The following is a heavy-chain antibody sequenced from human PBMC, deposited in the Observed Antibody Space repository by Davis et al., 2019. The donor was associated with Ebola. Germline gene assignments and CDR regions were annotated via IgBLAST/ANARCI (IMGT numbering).Heavy chain of an antibody. CDR2: INSSSSYI. CDR3: ARVSWIQLWLLDY. V-gene: IGHV3-21*01. Sequence: GGSLRLSCAASGFTFSSYSMNWVRQAPGNVLDWFSSINSSSSYIYYADSVKGRFTISRDNAKNSLYLQMNSLRAEDTAVYYCARVSWIQLWLLDYWGQGTLVTVSS. CDR1: GFTFSSYS. J-gene: IGHJ4*02. D-gene: IGHD5-18*01.